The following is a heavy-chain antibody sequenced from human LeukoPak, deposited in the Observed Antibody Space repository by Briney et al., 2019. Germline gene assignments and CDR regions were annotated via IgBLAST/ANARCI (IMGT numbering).Heavy chain of an antibody. CDR2: ISWDGGST. J-gene: IGHJ4*02. CDR3: AKDLRPHADNYFDY. Sequence: GGSLRLSCAASGFTFDDYTMHWVRQAPGKGLEWVSLISWDGGSTYYADSVKGRFTISRVNSKNSLYLQMSSLRTEDTALYYCAKDLRPHADNYFDYWGQGTLVTVSS. CDR1: GFTFDDYT. V-gene: IGHV3-43*01.